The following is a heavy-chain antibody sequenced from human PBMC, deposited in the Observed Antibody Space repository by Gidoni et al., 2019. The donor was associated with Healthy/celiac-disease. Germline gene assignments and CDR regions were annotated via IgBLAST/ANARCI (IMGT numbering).Heavy chain of an antibody. V-gene: IGHV5-51*01. CDR2: IYPGDSDT. Sequence: EVQLVQSGAEVKKPGESLKISCKGSGYSVTSYWIGWVRQMPGKGLEWMGIIYPGDSDTRYSPSFQGQVTISADKSISTAYRQWSSLKASDTAMYYCARLFEPDGYNLGDLYYYYGMDVWGQGTTVTVSS. D-gene: IGHD5-12*01. J-gene: IGHJ6*02. CDR1: GYSVTSYW. CDR3: ARLFEPDGYNLGDLYYYYGMDV.